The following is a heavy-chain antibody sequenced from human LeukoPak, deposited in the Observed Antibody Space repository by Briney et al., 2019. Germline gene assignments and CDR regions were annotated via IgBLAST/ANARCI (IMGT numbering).Heavy chain of an antibody. CDR3: ARDYCSGGSCYSEFFRFDP. V-gene: IGHV1-2*02. D-gene: IGHD2-15*01. CDR1: GYTFTGYY. Sequence: ASVRVSCKASGYTFTGYYMHWVRQAPGQGLEWMGWINPNSGGTNYAQKFQGRVTMTRDTSISTAYMELSRLRPDDTAVYYCARDYCSGGSCYSEFFRFDPWGQGTLVTVSS. J-gene: IGHJ5*02. CDR2: INPNSGGT.